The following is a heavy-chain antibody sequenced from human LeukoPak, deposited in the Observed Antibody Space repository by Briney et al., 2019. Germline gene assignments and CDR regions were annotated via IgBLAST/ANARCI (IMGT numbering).Heavy chain of an antibody. CDR2: IIPIFGTA. CDR3: ARDLTDNSSGWTLDAFDI. Sequence: ASVKVSCKASGGTFSSYAISWVRQAPGQGLEWMGGIIPIFGTANYAQKFQGRVTITADKSTSTAYMELSSLRSDDTAVYYCARDLTDNSSGWTLDAFDIWGQGTMVTVSS. D-gene: IGHD6-19*01. J-gene: IGHJ3*02. V-gene: IGHV1-69*06. CDR1: GGTFSSYA.